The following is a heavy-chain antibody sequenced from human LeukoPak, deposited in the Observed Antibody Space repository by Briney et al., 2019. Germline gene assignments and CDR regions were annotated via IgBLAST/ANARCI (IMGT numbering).Heavy chain of an antibody. V-gene: IGHV1-18*01. J-gene: IGHJ4*02. CDR1: GYTFNTYG. CDR2: ISAYDGNT. Sequence: ASVKVSCKASGYTFNTYGITWVRQAPGQGLKWMGWISAYDGNTNYAQKFQGRVTMTTDTSTSTAFMELRGLKSDDTAVYYCAKDTGYCSAGICYSAPVIAYWGQGTLITVSS. D-gene: IGHD2-15*01. CDR3: AKDTGYCSAGICYSAPVIAY.